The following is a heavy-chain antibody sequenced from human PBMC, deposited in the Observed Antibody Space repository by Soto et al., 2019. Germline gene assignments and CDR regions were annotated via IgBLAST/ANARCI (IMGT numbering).Heavy chain of an antibody. CDR2: FDPEDGET. D-gene: IGHD2-15*01. V-gene: IGHV1-24*01. J-gene: IGHJ5*02. Sequence: ASVKVSCKVSGYTLTELSMHWVRQAPGKGLEWMGGFDPEDGETIYAQKFQGRVTMTEDTSTDTAYMELSSLRSEDTAVYYCATGYRHCSGGSCLSWFDPWGQGTLVTV. CDR1: GYTLTELS. CDR3: ATGYRHCSGGSCLSWFDP.